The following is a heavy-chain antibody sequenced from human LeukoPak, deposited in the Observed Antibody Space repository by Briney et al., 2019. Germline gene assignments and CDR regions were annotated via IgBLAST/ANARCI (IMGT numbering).Heavy chain of an antibody. V-gene: IGHV4-59*08. CDR3: ARVDYSSSAENYYYYYMDV. CDR1: GGSISSYY. Sequence: PSETLSLTCTVSGGSISSYYWSWIRQPPGKGLEWIGYIYYSGSTNYNPSLKSRVTISVDTSKNQFSLKVSSVTAADTAVYYCARVDYSSSAENYYYYYMDVWGKGTTVTVSS. D-gene: IGHD6-6*01. J-gene: IGHJ6*03. CDR2: IYYSGST.